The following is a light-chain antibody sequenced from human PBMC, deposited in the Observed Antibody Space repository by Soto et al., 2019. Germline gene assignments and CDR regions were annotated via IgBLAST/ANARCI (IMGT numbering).Light chain of an antibody. CDR2: DVD. Sequence: SVLTQPTSVSGSPGQSITISCTGVSSDIGGYNHVSWYQQHPGKVPRLIIYDVDNRPLGVSNRFSGSQSGNMASLTISGLQAEDEADYYCCAYTARTTLSWVFGGGTKLTVL. V-gene: IGLV2-14*03. CDR1: SSDIGGYNH. CDR3: CAYTARTTLSWV. J-gene: IGLJ3*02.